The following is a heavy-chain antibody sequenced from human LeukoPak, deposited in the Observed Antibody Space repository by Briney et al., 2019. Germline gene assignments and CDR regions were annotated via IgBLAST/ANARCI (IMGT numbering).Heavy chain of an antibody. V-gene: IGHV1-2*02. CDR1: GYTFTGYY. J-gene: IGHJ4*02. CDR2: INPNNGDT. Sequence: ASVKVSCKASGYTFTGYYMHWVRQAPGQGLEWMGWINPNNGDTKYAQKFQDRVTMTRDTSISTAYVEVSRLTSDDTAVYYCARGSALAGGRHSFDYWGQGTLVTVSS. D-gene: IGHD1-26*01. CDR3: ARGSALAGGRHSFDY.